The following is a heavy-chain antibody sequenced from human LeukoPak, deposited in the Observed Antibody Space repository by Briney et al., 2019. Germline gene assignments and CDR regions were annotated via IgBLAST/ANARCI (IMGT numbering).Heavy chain of an antibody. CDR3: ARVLLLWFGELVSNWFDP. V-gene: IGHV4-34*01. CDR1: GGSFSGYY. D-gene: IGHD3-10*01. Sequence: SETLSLTCAVYGGSFSGYYWSWIRRPPGKGLEWIGEINHSGSTNYNPSLKSRVTISVDTSKNQFSLKLSSVTAADTAVYYCARVLLLWFGELVSNWFDPWGQGTLVTVSS. J-gene: IGHJ5*02. CDR2: INHSGST.